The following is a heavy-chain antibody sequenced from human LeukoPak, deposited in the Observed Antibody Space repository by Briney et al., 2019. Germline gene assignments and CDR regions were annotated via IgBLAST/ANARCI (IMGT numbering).Heavy chain of an antibody. CDR3: ARGPSANERSSWYVFYYYYYMDV. D-gene: IGHD6-13*01. CDR2: IKPDSGGT. CDR1: GYTFTDYY. Sequence: GASVKVSFKASGYTFTDYYMHWVRQAPGQGLEGMGWIKPDSGGTNYAQKFQGRVTMTWDTSISTAYMELSRLRSDDTAVYYCARGPSANERSSWYVFYYYYYMDVWGKGTTVTVSS. J-gene: IGHJ6*03. V-gene: IGHV1-2*02.